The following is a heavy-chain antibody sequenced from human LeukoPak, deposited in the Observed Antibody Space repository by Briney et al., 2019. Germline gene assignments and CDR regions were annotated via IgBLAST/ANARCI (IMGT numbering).Heavy chain of an antibody. CDR1: GGSINSGGYS. V-gene: IGHV4-30-2*01. D-gene: IGHD2-2*01. CDR2: IYHSGST. Sequence: PSQTLSLTCAVSGGSINSGGYSWSWIRQPPGKGLEWIGYIYHSGSTYYNPSLKSRVTISVDRSKNQFSLNLTSVTAADTAVYYCARSEAADCTSTSCHFDYWGQGTLVTVSS. CDR3: ARSEAADCTSTSCHFDY. J-gene: IGHJ4*02.